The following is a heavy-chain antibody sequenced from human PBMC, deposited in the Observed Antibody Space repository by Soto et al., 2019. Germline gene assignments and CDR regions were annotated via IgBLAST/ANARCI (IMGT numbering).Heavy chain of an antibody. Sequence: GSVKVSCKGSGYTLTELSMHWVLQAPGKGLEWMGGFDPEDGETIYAQKFQGRVTMTEDTSTDTAYMELSSLRSEDTAVYYCATYPPTIFGVVIYNWFDPWGQGTLVTVSS. V-gene: IGHV1-24*01. CDR2: FDPEDGET. CDR1: GYTLTELS. CDR3: ATYPPTIFGVVIYNWFDP. D-gene: IGHD3-3*01. J-gene: IGHJ5*02.